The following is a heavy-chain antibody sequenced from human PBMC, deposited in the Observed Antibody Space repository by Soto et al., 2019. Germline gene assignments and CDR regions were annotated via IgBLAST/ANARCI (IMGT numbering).Heavy chain of an antibody. CDR2: ISAYNGNT. Sequence: ASVKVSCKASGYTFTSYGISWVRQAPGQGLEWMGWISAYNGNTNYAQKLQGRVTMTTDTSTSTAYMELRSLRSDDTAVYYCAREVSGYSSSDYWGQGPLVTVSS. D-gene: IGHD6-13*01. CDR3: AREVSGYSSSDY. V-gene: IGHV1-18*01. J-gene: IGHJ4*02. CDR1: GYTFTSYG.